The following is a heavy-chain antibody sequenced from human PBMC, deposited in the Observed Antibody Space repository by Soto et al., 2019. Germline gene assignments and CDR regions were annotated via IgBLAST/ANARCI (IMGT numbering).Heavy chain of an antibody. CDR2: IYTSGST. J-gene: IGHJ4*02. D-gene: IGHD5-18*01. V-gene: IGHV4-4*07. CDR1: GGSISSYY. CDR3: DIRGYSYGLTCFDY. Sequence: SETLSLTCTVSGGSISSYYWSWIRQPAGKGLEWIGRIYTSGSTNYNPSLKSRVTMSVDTSKNQFSLKLSSVTAADTAVYYCDIRGYSYGLTCFDYWGQGTLVTVS.